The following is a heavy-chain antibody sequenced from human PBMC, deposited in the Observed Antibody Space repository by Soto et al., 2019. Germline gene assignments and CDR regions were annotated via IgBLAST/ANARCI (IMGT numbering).Heavy chain of an antibody. CDR1: GDTFTSNA. V-gene: IGHV1-3*01. Sequence: ASVKASCKASGDTFTSNAMHWVRQAPGQRLEWMGWINAGNGNTKYSQKFQGRVTITRDTSASTAYMELSSLRSEDTAVYYCARVDYYYGMDVCGQGTTGTVSS. CDR2: INAGNGNT. CDR3: ARVDYYYGMDV. J-gene: IGHJ6*02.